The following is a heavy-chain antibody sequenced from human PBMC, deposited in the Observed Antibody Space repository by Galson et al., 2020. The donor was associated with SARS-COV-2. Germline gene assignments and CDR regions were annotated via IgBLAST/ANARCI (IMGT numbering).Heavy chain of an antibody. Sequence: GESLKISCAASGFTFSSYEMNWVRQAPGKGLEWVSYISSSGSTIYYADSVKGRFTISRDNAKNSLYLQMNSLRAEDTAVYYCARVATSGYSSGWGPGDFDYWGQGTLVTVSS. CDR3: ARVATSGYSSGWGPGDFDY. J-gene: IGHJ4*02. D-gene: IGHD6-19*01. CDR2: ISSSGSTI. V-gene: IGHV3-48*03. CDR1: GFTFSSYE.